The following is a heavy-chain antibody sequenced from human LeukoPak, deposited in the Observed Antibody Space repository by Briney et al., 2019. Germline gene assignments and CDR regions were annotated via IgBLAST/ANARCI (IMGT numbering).Heavy chain of an antibody. Sequence: PGGSLRLSCAASGFTFGTYWMHWVRQAPGKGLVWVSRINTDGSTTSYADSVKGRFTISRDNAKNTVYLQMSSLRAEDTAVYYCAKESGYDVDLEYWGQGALVTVSS. CDR3: AKESGYDVDLEY. V-gene: IGHV3-74*01. CDR2: INTDGSTT. J-gene: IGHJ4*02. CDR1: GFTFGTYW. D-gene: IGHD5-12*01.